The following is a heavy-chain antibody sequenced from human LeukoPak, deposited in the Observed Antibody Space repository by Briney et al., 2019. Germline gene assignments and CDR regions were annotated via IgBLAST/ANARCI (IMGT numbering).Heavy chain of an antibody. CDR2: INHSGST. CDR1: GGSFSGYY. J-gene: IGHJ4*02. Sequence: SETLSLTCAVYGGSFSGYYWGWIRQPPGKGLEWIGEINHSGSTNSNPSLKSRVTISVDTSKNQFSLKLSSVTAADTAVYYCARGRYYYGSGSSVRYFDYWGQGTLVTVSS. D-gene: IGHD3-10*01. CDR3: ARGRYYYGSGSSVRYFDY. V-gene: IGHV4-34*01.